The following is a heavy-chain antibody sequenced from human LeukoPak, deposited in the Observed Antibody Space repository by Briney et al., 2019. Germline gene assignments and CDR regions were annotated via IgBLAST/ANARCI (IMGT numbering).Heavy chain of an antibody. CDR1: GGSFSGYY. CDR2: INHSGST. V-gene: IGHV4-34*01. Sequence: PSETLSLTCAVYGGSFSGYYWSWIRQPPGKGVEWSGEINHSGSTNYNTSLKSRLTISVDTSKTQFSLKLSSVTAADTAVYYCARLSGSGSYLDYWGQGTLVTVSS. CDR3: ARLSGSGSYLDY. D-gene: IGHD3-10*01. J-gene: IGHJ4*02.